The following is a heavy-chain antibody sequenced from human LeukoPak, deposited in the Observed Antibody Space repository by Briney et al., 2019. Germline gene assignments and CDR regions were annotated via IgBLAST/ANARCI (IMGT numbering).Heavy chain of an antibody. CDR3: ARGRVEMATIDFDY. D-gene: IGHD5-24*01. CDR1: GDSISSGSYY. V-gene: IGHV4-61*02. Sequence: SQTLSLTCTVSGDSISSGSYYWRWLRQPAGTGLEWIGRIYTSGSTNYNPSLKSRVTISVDTSKNQFSLKLSSVTAADTAMYYCARGRVEMATIDFDYWGQGTLVTVSS. J-gene: IGHJ4*02. CDR2: IYTSGST.